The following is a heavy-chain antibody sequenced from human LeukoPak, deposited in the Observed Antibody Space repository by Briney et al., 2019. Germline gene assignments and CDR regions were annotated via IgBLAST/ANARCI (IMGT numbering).Heavy chain of an antibody. CDR1: GFTFSSYA. D-gene: IGHD2-8*01. CDR2: ISYDGSNK. V-gene: IGHV3-30-3*02. J-gene: IGHJ4*02. CDR3: AKTREVYAAPFDY. Sequence: PGGSLRLSCAASGFTFSSYAMHWVRQAPGKGLEWVAVISYDGSNKYCADSVKGRFTISRDNSKNTLYLQMNSLRAEDTAVYYCAKTREVYAAPFDYWGQGTLVTVSS.